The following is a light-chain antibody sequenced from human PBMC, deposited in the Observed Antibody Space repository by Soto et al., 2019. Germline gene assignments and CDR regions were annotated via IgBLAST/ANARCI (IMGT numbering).Light chain of an antibody. J-gene: IGKJ1*01. CDR3: QQRSNGPPT. CDR1: QSVSSSN. V-gene: IGKV3D-20*02. CDR2: GAS. Sequence: ELVLTQSPGTLSLPPGARATLSCRASQSVSSSNLAWSQQKPGQPPTLLIYGASSRATGIPDRFSGSGSGTDFTLTISSLEPEDFAVYDCQQRSNGPPTFGQGTKVAIK.